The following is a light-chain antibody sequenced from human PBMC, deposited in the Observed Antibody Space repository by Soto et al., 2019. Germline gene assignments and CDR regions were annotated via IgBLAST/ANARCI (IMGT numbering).Light chain of an antibody. CDR1: QSVSSSY. J-gene: IGKJ4*01. CDR2: DAS. V-gene: IGKV3-20*01. Sequence: VFTQSPATLSLSPGERATLSCRASQSVSSSYLAWYQQKPGQAPRLLIYDASSRATGIPDRFSGGGSGTDFTLTISRLEPEDFAVYYCQQFSSYPLTFGGGTKVDIK. CDR3: QQFSSYPLT.